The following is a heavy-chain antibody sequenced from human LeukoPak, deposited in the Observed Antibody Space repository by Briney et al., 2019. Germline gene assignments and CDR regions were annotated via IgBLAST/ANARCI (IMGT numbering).Heavy chain of an antibody. CDR1: GGSISSSNW. J-gene: IGHJ6*03. D-gene: IGHD3-3*01. V-gene: IGHV4-4*02. CDR3: AKAINPNTIFGVVTPSYYPDV. CDR2: IYHSGST. Sequence: SETLSLTCAVSGGSISSSNWWSWVRQPPGKGLEWIGEIYHSGSTNYNPSLKSRVTISVDTSKNHFSLKLSSVTAADTAVYHCAKAINPNTIFGVVTPSYYPDVWGKGTTVTVSS.